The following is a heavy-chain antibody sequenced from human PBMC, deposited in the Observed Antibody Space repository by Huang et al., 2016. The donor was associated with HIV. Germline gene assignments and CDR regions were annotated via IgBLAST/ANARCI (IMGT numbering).Heavy chain of an antibody. CDR2: SYPSDSDT. J-gene: IGHJ4*02. CDR3: ARRSTPMAFDY. Sequence: VQLAQSGAEVRKPGESLQRSCQVSGYIFARYWNGWGSQLPGKGLDWMGISYPSDSDTKYSPSCEGQVTISVDRSNSTAYRQWSSLRASDTAVYYCARRSTPMAFDYWGQGTLVTVAS. CDR1: GYIFARYW. V-gene: IGHV5-51*03. D-gene: IGHD5-18*01.